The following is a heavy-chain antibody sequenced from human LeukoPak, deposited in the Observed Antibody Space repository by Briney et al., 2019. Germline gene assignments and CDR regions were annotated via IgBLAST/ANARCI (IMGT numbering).Heavy chain of an antibody. V-gene: IGHV4-4*02. CDR3: GRLMAGLD. J-gene: IGHJ4*02. CDR1: GGSISSNNW. CDR2: IYHTGST. Sequence: SGTLSLTRAVSGGSISSNNWWSWVRQPPGRGLEWIADIYHTGSTNYSPSLKSRVTISVDKSKNQFFLKLNSVTAADTAVYYCGRLMAGLDWGQGTLVTVSS. D-gene: IGHD6-19*01.